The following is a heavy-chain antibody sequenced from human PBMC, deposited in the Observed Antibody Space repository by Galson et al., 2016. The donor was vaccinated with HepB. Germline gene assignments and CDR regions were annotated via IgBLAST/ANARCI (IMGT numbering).Heavy chain of an antibody. CDR1: GFIFSQYG. CDR3: SRGSQDDIEVDGDLEQDY. V-gene: IGHV3-33*01. D-gene: IGHD2-15*01. J-gene: IGHJ4*02. Sequence: SLRLSCAAFGFIFSQYGMHWVRQAPGKGLESVAVIGHDGRNEYYADSVKGRFTISRDNSKNTLYVQMNNLRVEDTAVYYCSRGSQDDIEVDGDLEQDYWGQGILVTVSS. CDR2: IGHDGRNE.